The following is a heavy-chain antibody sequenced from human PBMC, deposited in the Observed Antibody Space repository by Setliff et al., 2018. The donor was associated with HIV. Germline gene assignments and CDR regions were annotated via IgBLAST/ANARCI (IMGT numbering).Heavy chain of an antibody. J-gene: IGHJ4*02. CDR2: IYYSGST. D-gene: IGHD6-19*01. CDR1: GGSISSKSYY. Sequence: LSLTCTVSGGSISSKSYYWGWIRQPPGKGLEWIGSIYYSGSTYYNPFLKSRVAISVDTSKNQFSLKLSSVTAADTAVYYCARGLTSVAGWGQGTLVTVSS. CDR3: ARGLTSVAG. V-gene: IGHV4-39*01.